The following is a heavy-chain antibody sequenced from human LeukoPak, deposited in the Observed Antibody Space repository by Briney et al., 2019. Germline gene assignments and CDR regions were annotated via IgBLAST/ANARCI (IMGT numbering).Heavy chain of an antibody. CDR2: ISGSGGST. Sequence: GGSLRLSCAASGFTFSSYWMSWVRQAPGKGLEWVSAISGSGGSTYYADSVKGRFTISRDNSKNTLYLQMNSLRAEDTAVYYCAKDIADSSGYYSRCDYWGQGTRVTVSS. V-gene: IGHV3-23*01. CDR1: GFTFSSYW. J-gene: IGHJ4*02. D-gene: IGHD3-22*01. CDR3: AKDIADSSGYYSRCDY.